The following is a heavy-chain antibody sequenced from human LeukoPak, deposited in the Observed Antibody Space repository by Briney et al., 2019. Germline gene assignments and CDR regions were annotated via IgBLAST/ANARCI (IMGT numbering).Heavy chain of an antibody. J-gene: IGHJ6*03. CDR3: ARDGSGSYYGYYYYYMDV. V-gene: IGHV3-48*03. CDR2: ISSSGSTI. Sequence: GGSLRLSCAASGFTFSSYEMNWVRQAPGKGLEWVSYISSSGSTIYYADSVKGRFTISRDNAKNSLYLQMNSLRAEDTAVYYCARDGSGSYYGYYYYYMDVWGKGTTVTISS. D-gene: IGHD1-26*01. CDR1: GFTFSSYE.